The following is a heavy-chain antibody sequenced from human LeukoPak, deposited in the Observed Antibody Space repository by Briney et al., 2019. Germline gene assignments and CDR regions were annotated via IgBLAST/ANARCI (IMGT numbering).Heavy chain of an antibody. Sequence: SETLSLTCTVSGGSISSSSYYWSWIRQPPGKGLEWIGYIYYSGSTNYNPSLKSRVTISVDTSKNQFSLKLSSVTAADTAVYYCARSFWYSSSWYRDYYYMDVWGKGTTVTVSS. CDR2: IYYSGST. J-gene: IGHJ6*03. V-gene: IGHV4-61*01. CDR1: GGSISSSSYY. CDR3: ARSFWYSSSWYRDYYYMDV. D-gene: IGHD6-13*01.